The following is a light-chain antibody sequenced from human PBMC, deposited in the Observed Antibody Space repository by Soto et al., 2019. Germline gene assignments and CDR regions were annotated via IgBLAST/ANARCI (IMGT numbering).Light chain of an antibody. V-gene: IGKV1-5*03. CDR1: QSIFSW. CDR3: QQYNSFPYS. Sequence: IQMTQSPSTLSASVGDRVSITCRASQSIFSWLAWYQQKPGKAPKLLIYKASSLEGGVPSRYSGSCSGTEFTLTISGLQPDDLATYYCQQYNSFPYSFGQGTKLEIK. CDR2: KAS. J-gene: IGKJ2*03.